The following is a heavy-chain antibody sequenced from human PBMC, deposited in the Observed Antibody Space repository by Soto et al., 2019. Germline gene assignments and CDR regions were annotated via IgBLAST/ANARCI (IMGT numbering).Heavy chain of an antibody. CDR2: IYYSWST. CDR3: AREYYDFWSATRDWFDP. V-gene: IGHV4-39*02. D-gene: IGHD3-3*01. J-gene: IGHJ5*02. CDR1: GGSISSSSYY. Sequence: SETLSLTCTVSGGSISSSSYYWGWIRQPPGKGLEWIGSIYYSWSTYYNPSLKSRVTISVDTSKNQFSLKLNSVTAADTAVYYCAREYYDFWSATRDWFDPWGQGTLVTVS.